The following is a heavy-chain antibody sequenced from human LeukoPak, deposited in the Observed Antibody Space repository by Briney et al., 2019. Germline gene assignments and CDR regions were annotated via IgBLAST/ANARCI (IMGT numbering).Heavy chain of an antibody. V-gene: IGHV3-23*01. D-gene: IGHD2-2*01. J-gene: IGHJ4*02. CDR3: AKKGYCSSTSCYGLFDY. CDR1: GFTFSSYA. CDR2: ISGSGGST. Sequence: GGSLRLSCAASGFTFSSYAMSWVRQAPGKGLEWVSAISGSGGSTYYADSVKGRFTISRDNSENTLYLQMNSLRAEDTAVYYCAKKGYCSSTSCYGLFDYWGQGTLVTVSS.